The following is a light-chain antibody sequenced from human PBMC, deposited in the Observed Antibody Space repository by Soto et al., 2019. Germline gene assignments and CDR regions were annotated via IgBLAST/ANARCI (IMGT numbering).Light chain of an antibody. CDR3: HQYYSTPPTT. J-gene: IGKJ5*01. CDR1: QTVLYSSNNKNY. CDR2: WAS. V-gene: IGKV4-1*01. Sequence: DIVMTQSPDSLAVSLGERATINCKSSQTVLYSSNNKNYLAWYQQKPGQPPKLLIYWASTRESGVPDRFSGSGSGTDFTLTISSLQAEDVAVYYCHQYYSTPPTTFGQGTRLEIK.